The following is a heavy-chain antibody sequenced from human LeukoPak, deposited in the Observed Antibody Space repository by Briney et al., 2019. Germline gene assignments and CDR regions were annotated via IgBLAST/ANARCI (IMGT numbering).Heavy chain of an antibody. V-gene: IGHV3-21*01. CDR3: ARSRIAAAGEYFQH. D-gene: IGHD6-13*01. Sequence: GGSLRLSCAASGFTFSSYSVNWVRQAPGKGLEWVSSISSSSSYIYYADSVRGRFTISRDNAKNSLYLQMNSLRAEDTAVYYCARSRIAAAGEYFQHWGQGTLSPSPQ. CDR2: ISSSSSYI. CDR1: GFTFSSYS. J-gene: IGHJ1*01.